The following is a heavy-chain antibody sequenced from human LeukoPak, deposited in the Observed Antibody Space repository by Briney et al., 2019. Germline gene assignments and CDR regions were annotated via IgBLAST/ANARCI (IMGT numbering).Heavy chain of an antibody. V-gene: IGHV3-21*04. D-gene: IGHD5-18*01. Sequence: PGGSLRLSCAASGFTFSSYSMNWVRQAPGKGLEWVSSISSSSSYIYYADSVKGRFTISRDNSKNTLYLQMNSLRAEDTAVYYCAKASGYSYGYYMDVWGKGTTVTVSS. CDR1: GFTFSSYS. CDR3: AKASGYSYGYYMDV. CDR2: ISSSSSYI. J-gene: IGHJ6*03.